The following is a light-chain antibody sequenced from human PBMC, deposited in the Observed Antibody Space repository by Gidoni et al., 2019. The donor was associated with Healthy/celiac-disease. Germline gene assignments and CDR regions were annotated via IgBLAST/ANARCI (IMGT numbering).Light chain of an antibody. V-gene: IGKV3-11*01. CDR1: QSVSSY. J-gene: IGKJ4*01. CDR3: QQRSNWPRGIT. Sequence: EIVLTQSPATLSLSPGERATLSCRASQSVSSYLAWYQQKPGQAPRLLIYDASNRATGIPARFSGSGSGTDFTLTISSLEPEDFAVYYCQQRSNWPRGITVXGXTKVEIK. CDR2: DAS.